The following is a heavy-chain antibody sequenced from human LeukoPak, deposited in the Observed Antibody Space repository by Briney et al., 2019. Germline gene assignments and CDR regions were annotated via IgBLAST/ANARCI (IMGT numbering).Heavy chain of an antibody. J-gene: IGHJ5*02. CDR2: IYYSGST. CDR3: ARDRIGTYYDFWSGSNWFDP. D-gene: IGHD3-3*01. CDR1: GGSISSSSYY. Sequence: PSETLSLTCTVSGGSISSSSYYWGWIRQPPGKGLEWIGSIYYSGSTYYNLCLKSRVTISVDRSKNQFSLKLSSVTAADTAVYYCARDRIGTYYDFWSGSNWFDPWGQGTLVTVSS. V-gene: IGHV4-39*07.